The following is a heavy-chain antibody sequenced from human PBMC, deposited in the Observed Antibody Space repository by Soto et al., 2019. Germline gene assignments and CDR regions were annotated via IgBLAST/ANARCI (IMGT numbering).Heavy chain of an antibody. CDR3: AKDTTSGRLYYFYYGMDV. CDR1: GFTFDDYT. Sequence: GGSLRLSCAASGFTFDDYTMHWVRQAPGKGLQWVSLISWDGSRTYYADSVRGRFTISRDSRKNSLYLQMNSLRTEDTALYYCAKDTTSGRLYYFYYGMDVGGQGTTVTVSS. D-gene: IGHD1-1*01. J-gene: IGHJ6*02. V-gene: IGHV3-43*01. CDR2: ISWDGSRT.